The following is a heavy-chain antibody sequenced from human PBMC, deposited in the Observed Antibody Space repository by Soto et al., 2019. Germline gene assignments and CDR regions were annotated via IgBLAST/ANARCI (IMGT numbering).Heavy chain of an antibody. Sequence: ASVKVSCKASGYTFTSYDINWVRQATGQGLEWMGWMNPNSGNTGYAQKFQGRVTMTGNTSISTAYMELSSLRSEDTAVYYCAREGITMVRGAVYYYYSMDVWGQGTTVTVSS. CDR3: AREGITMVRGAVYYYYSMDV. V-gene: IGHV1-8*01. CDR2: MNPNSGNT. D-gene: IGHD3-10*01. J-gene: IGHJ6*02. CDR1: GYTFTSYD.